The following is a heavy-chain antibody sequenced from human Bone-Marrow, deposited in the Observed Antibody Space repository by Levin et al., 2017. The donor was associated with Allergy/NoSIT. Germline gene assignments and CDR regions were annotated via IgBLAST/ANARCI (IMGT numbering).Heavy chain of an antibody. D-gene: IGHD3-10*01. CDR2: ITSSGRTT. Sequence: GGSLRLSCEVSGFTFRDNYMAWIRQAPGQGLQFLAYITSSGRTTDYADSVKGRFTISRDNTQNSLYLQLNSLRGDDTAVYYCARARLYYGDGQDPLSVGTDFDLWGQGTLVIVSS. J-gene: IGHJ4*02. CDR1: GFTFRDNY. V-gene: IGHV3-11*01. CDR3: ARARLYYGDGQDPLSVGTDFDL.